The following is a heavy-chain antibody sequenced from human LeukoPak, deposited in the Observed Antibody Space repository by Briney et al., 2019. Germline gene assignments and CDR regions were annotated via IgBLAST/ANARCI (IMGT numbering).Heavy chain of an antibody. D-gene: IGHD3-9*01. J-gene: IGHJ4*02. CDR2: ISSSGTTI. CDR3: ARDSYDINDYYFDN. Sequence: GGSLRLFCTVSGFTFGDYALNWVRQAPGKGLEWVSYISSSGTTIYYADFVKGRFTISRDNAKNSLYLQMNSLRAEDTAVYYCARDSYDINDYYFDNWGQGTLVTVSS. V-gene: IGHV3-48*03. CDR1: GFTFGDYA.